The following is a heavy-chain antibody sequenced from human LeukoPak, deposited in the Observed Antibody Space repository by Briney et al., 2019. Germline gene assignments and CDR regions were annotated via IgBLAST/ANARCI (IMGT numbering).Heavy chain of an antibody. CDR2: INPHSGDT. J-gene: IGHJ3*01. V-gene: IGHV1-2*02. D-gene: IGHD4-17*01. CDR1: GYTFTGYY. CDR3: AREGHDYGDYTDAFDF. Sequence: ASVKVSCKASGYTFTGYYMHWVRQAPGQGLEWMGWINPHSGDTRYVQKFQGRVTMTRDTSISTAYMELSRVRSDDTAVYYCAREGHDYGDYTDAFDFWGQGTLVAVSS.